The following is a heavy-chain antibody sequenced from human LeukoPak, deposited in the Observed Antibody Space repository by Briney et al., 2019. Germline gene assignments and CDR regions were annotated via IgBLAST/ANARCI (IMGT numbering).Heavy chain of an antibody. CDR1: GFTFSSYS. CDR2: ISTSSDTI. V-gene: IGHV3-48*04. CDR3: ARDNWIDC. J-gene: IGHJ5*01. Sequence: GGSLRFSGAALGFTFSSYSMTWVRQAPGKGLEWVSFISTSSDTIYYADSVKGRFTISRDNAKHALYLQMNSLRAEDTAIYYCARDNWIDCWGQGTLVTFSS.